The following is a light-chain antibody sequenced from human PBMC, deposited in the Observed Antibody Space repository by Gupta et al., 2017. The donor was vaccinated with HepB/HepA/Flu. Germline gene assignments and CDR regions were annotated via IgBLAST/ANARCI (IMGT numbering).Light chain of an antibody. CDR3: QQYDSYPLT. V-gene: IGKV1-9*01. J-gene: IGKJ5*01. Sequence: DIQLTQSPSFLSASVGDRVTITCRASQGINGHLAWYQQKPGRVPKVLIYSASTLQSGVPSRFSGSGSGTKFTLTISSLQPEDFSTYYCQQYDSYPLTFGQGTRLEIK. CDR1: QGINGH. CDR2: SAS.